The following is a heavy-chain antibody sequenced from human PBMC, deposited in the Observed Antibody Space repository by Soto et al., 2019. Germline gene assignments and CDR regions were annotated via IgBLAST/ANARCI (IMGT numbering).Heavy chain of an antibody. CDR2: IRKQANIYTT. CDR1: GFTFSDHY. CDR3: ARSGSSTSCYDY. J-gene: IGHJ4*02. V-gene: IGHV3-72*01. D-gene: IGHD2-2*01. Sequence: EVQLVESGGGLVQPGGSLRLSCVGSGFTFSDHYIDWVRQAPGKGLEWVGRIRKQANIYTTHYAASVKGRFTISRDDPKNSLFLQMNSLKIEDTAVYFSARSGSSTSCYDYWGQGTLVTFSS.